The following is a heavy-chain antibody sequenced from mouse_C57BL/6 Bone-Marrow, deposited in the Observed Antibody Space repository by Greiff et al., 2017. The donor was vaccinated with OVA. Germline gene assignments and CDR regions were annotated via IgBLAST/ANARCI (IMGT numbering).Heavy chain of an antibody. D-gene: IGHD1-1*01. J-gene: IGHJ3*01. CDR3: AREGSGKVAWFAY. CDR2: IYPGSGST. V-gene: IGHV1-55*01. Sequence: QVQLQQPGAELVKPGASVKMSCKASGYTFTSYWITWVKQRPGQGLEWIGDIYPGSGSTNYNEKFKSKATLTVDTSSSTAYMQLSSLTSEDSAVYYCAREGSGKVAWFAYWGQGTLVTVSA. CDR1: GYTFTSYW.